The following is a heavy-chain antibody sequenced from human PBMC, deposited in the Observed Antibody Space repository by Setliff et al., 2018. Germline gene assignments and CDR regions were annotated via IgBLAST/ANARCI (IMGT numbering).Heavy chain of an antibody. D-gene: IGHD5-18*01. CDR1: GGSISSYY. Sequence: LSLTCTVSGGSISSYYWSWIRQPPGKGLEWIGYIYYSGSTYYNPSLKSRVTISVDTSKNQFSLKLSSVTAADTAVYYCARGGGYSTNDYWGQGTLVTVSS. CDR2: IYYSGST. J-gene: IGHJ4*02. CDR3: ARGGGYSTNDY. V-gene: IGHV4-30-4*08.